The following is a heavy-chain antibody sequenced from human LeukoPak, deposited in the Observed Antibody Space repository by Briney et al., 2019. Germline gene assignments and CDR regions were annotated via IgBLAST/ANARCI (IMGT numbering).Heavy chain of an antibody. CDR1: GGSISSNNW. CDR3: ARVGYSSEADY. J-gene: IGHJ4*02. V-gene: IGHV4-4*02. D-gene: IGHD6-19*01. Sequence: SETLSLACAVSGGSISSNNWWSWVRQPPGKGLEWIGEIYHSGSTNYNPSLKSRVTISLDMSKNQFSLKLSSVTAVDTAVYYCARVGYSSEADYWGQGTLVTVSS. CDR2: IYHSGST.